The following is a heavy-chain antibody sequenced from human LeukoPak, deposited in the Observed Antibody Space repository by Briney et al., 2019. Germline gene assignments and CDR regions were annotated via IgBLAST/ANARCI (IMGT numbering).Heavy chain of an antibody. CDR2: INPNSGGT. D-gene: IGHD5-18*01. V-gene: IGHV1-2*02. J-gene: IGHJ4*02. CDR1: GYTFTDSY. CDR3: ARSRGYGHGYNLDC. Sequence: ASVKVSCKPSGYTFTDSYIHWMRQAPGQGLEWLGWINPNSGGTNYAQKFQGRVTMTRDTSISTAYMELSRLRSDDTAVYFCARSRGYGHGYNLDCWGQGTLVTVSS.